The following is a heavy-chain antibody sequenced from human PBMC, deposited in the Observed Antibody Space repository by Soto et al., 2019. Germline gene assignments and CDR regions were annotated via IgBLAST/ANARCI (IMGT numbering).Heavy chain of an antibody. D-gene: IGHD1-7*01. Sequence: KGSGYSFTSYWISWVRQMPGKGLEWMGRIDPSDSYTNYSPSFQGRVTISADKSISTAYLQWSSLKASDTAMYYCARQAGTTNWFDPWGQGTLVTVSS. CDR1: GYSFTSYW. J-gene: IGHJ5*02. CDR3: ARQAGTTNWFDP. CDR2: IDPSDSYT. V-gene: IGHV5-10-1*01.